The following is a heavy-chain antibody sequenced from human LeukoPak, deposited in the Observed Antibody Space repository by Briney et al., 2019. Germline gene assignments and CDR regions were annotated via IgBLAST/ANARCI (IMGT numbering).Heavy chain of an antibody. V-gene: IGHV3-21*01. CDR3: AELGITMIGGV. Sequence: TGGSLRLSCAAPGFTFSNYNMNWVRQAPGKGLEWISSITSSSSYKFYADSVKGRFTISRDNAKNSLYLQMNSLRAEDTAVYYCAELGITMIGGVWGKGTTVTISS. CDR1: GFTFSNYN. J-gene: IGHJ6*04. CDR2: ITSSSSYK. D-gene: IGHD3-10*02.